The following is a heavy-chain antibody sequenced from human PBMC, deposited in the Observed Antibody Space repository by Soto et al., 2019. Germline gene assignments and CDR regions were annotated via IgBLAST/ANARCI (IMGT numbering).Heavy chain of an antibody. CDR3: ARLEGLATISYYFDY. CDR1: GDSIKSDGYY. J-gene: IGHJ4*02. D-gene: IGHD3-9*01. V-gene: IGHV4-39*01. CDR2: IYYRGNT. Sequence: SETLCLTCSVSGDSIKSDGYYWGWIRQPPGKGLEWIGSIYYRGNTYYNPPLKTRVTISLDKSKSQFSLKLNSVTAADSAVYFCARLEGLATISYYFDYWGQGTLVTVSS.